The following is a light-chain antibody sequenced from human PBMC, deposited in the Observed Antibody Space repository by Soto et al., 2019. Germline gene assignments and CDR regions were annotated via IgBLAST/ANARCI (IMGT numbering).Light chain of an antibody. CDR2: GAS. CDR3: QHYNSYSEA. J-gene: IGKJ1*01. CDR1: QSVSSN. V-gene: IGKV3-15*01. Sequence: IVVTQAQATLSVSPGERATLSCRASQSVSSNLAWYQQKPGQAPRLLIYGASTRATGVPDRFSGSGSGTEFTLTISSLQPDDFATYYCQHYNSYSEAFGQGTKVDI.